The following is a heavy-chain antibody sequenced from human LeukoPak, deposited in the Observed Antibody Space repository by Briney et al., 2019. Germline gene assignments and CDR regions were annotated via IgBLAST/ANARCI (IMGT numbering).Heavy chain of an antibody. D-gene: IGHD3-22*01. CDR2: ISYDGSNK. Sequence: GGSLRLSCSASGFTFSSYGMHWVRQAPGKGLEWVAVISYDGSNKYYADSVKGRFTISRDNSKNTLYLQMNSLRDEDTAVYYCARVESSGPLPGYYYGMDVRGQGTTVTVSS. J-gene: IGHJ6*02. V-gene: IGHV3-30*03. CDR1: GFTFSSYG. CDR3: ARVESSGPLPGYYYGMDV.